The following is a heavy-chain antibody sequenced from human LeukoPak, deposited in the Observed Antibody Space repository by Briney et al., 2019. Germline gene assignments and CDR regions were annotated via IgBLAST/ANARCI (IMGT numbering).Heavy chain of an antibody. CDR3: AKDLRERIRITIFGVVTSYYGMDV. Sequence: GGSLRLSCAASGFTFSSYGMHWVRQAPGKGLEWVAVISYDGSNKYYADSVKGRFTISRDNSKNTLYLQMNSLRAEDTAVYYCAKDLRERIRITIFGVVTSYYGMDVWGQGPTVTVSS. CDR2: ISYDGSNK. D-gene: IGHD3-3*01. V-gene: IGHV3-30*18. CDR1: GFTFSSYG. J-gene: IGHJ6*02.